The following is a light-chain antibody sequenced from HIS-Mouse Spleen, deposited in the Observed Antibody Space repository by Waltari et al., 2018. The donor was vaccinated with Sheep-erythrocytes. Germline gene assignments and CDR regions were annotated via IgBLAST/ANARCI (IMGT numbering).Light chain of an antibody. Sequence: NFMLTQPHSVSESPGKTVTISCTRSSGSIASNYVQWYQHRPGSAPTTVIFGDNQRPSGVPDRFCGSIDNSSTSASLTIAGLKPEDAADYYCQSYDSSNHGVFGGGTKLTVL. CDR3: QSYDSSNHGV. J-gene: IGLJ3*02. CDR1: SGSIASNY. V-gene: IGLV6-57*04. CDR2: GDN.